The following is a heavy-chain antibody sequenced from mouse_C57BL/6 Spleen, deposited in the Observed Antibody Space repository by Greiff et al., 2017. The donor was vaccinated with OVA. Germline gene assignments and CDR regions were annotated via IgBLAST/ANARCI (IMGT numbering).Heavy chain of an antibody. CDR3: AREEDDYSWFAY. CDR1: GYTFTSYW. V-gene: IGHV1-55*01. J-gene: IGHJ3*01. CDR2: LYPGSGST. D-gene: IGHD2-4*01. Sequence: QVQLQQPGAELVKPGASVKMSCKASGYTFTSYWITWVKQRPGQGLEWIGDLYPGSGSTNYNAKFKSKATLTVDTSSSTAYMQLSSLTSEDSAVYYCAREEDDYSWFAYWGQGTLVTVSA.